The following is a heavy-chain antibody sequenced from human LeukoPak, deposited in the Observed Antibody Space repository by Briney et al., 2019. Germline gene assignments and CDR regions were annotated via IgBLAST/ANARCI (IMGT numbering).Heavy chain of an antibody. CDR3: ARGRTYYYDSSGYQKPGWSDY. Sequence: SETLSLTCAVYGGSFSGYYWSWIRQPPGKGLEWIGEINHSGSTNYNPSLKSRVTISVDTSKNQFSLKLSSVTAADTAVYYCARGRTYYYDSSGYQKPGWSDYWGQGTLVTVSS. D-gene: IGHD3-22*01. V-gene: IGHV4-34*01. CDR2: INHSGST. J-gene: IGHJ4*02. CDR1: GGSFSGYY.